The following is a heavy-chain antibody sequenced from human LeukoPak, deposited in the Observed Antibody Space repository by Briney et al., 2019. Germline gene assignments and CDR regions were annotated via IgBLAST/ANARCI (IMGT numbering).Heavy chain of an antibody. CDR2: IIPIFGTA. J-gene: IGHJ5*02. CDR3: ARVVGATSTNWFDP. D-gene: IGHD1-26*01. CDR1: GGTFSSYA. Sequence: ASVKVSCKASGGTFSSYAISWVRQAPGQGLEWMGGIIPIFGTANYAQKFQGRVTITADESTSTVYMELSSLRSEDTAVYYCARVVGATSTNWFDPWGQGTLVTVSS. V-gene: IGHV1-69*13.